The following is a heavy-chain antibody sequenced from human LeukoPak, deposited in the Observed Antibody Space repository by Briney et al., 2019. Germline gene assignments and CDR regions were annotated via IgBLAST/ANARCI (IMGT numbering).Heavy chain of an antibody. J-gene: IGHJ4*02. D-gene: IGHD6-19*01. CDR1: GASIIGPKW. CDR2: IFHTGST. CDR3: ATSSGWYRYDS. Sequence: SETLSLTCTVSGASIIGPKWWNWVRLSPGKGMGWIGEIFHTGSTHYNPSLKSRVTISVDTSKNQFSLILTSVTDADTAVYYCATSSGWYRYDSWGQGTLVTVSS. V-gene: IGHV4-4*02.